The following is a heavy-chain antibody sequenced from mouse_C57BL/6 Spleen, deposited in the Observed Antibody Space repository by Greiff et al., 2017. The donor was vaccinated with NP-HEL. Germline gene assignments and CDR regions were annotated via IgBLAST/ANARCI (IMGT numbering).Heavy chain of an antibody. Sequence: EVQLQQSGPELVKPGASVKISCKASGYSFTGYYMNWVKQSPEKGLEWIGELNPSTGGTTYNQKFKAKATLTVDKSSSTAYMQLMSLTSEDSAVYYCSRMDYYGSSSYWYFDVWGTGTTVTVSS. CDR1: GYSFTGYY. V-gene: IGHV1-42*01. CDR2: LNPSTGGT. D-gene: IGHD1-1*01. CDR3: SRMDYYGSSSYWYFDV. J-gene: IGHJ1*03.